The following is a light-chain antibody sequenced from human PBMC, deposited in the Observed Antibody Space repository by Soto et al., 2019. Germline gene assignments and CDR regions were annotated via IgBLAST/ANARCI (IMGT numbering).Light chain of an antibody. CDR2: GNN. CDR3: LSYDGSLSAKI. CDR1: SSNIGAGYD. J-gene: IGLJ2*01. Sequence: QSELTQPPSVSGAPGQRVTVSCTGSSSNIGAGYDVHWYQQLPGTAPKLLIYGNNNRPSGVPDRFSGSKSGTSASLAITGLQAEDEADYYCLSYDGSLSAKIFGGGTKLTVL. V-gene: IGLV1-40*01.